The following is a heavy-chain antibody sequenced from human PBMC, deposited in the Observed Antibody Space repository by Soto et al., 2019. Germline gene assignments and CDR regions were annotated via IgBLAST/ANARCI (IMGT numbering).Heavy chain of an antibody. D-gene: IGHD2-15*01. CDR1: GFPFSSYG. CDR2: ISYDGSNK. V-gene: IGHV3-30*03. Sequence: QVQLVESGGGVVQPGKSLRLSCAASGFPFSSYGMHWVREAPGKGLEWVAGISYDGSNKYYADSVKGRFTISRDNSASTLYLKMNRLRPEDTALYYCVGGQYYFDYRGQGTLVTVSP. CDR3: VGGQYYFDY. J-gene: IGHJ4*02.